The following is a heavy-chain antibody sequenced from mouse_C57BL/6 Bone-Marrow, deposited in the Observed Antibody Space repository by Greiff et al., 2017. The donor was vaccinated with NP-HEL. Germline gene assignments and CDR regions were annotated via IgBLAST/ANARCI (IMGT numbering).Heavy chain of an antibody. CDR3: ARWDSRGFAY. CDR1: GYTFTSYG. J-gene: IGHJ3*01. D-gene: IGHD3-3*01. Sequence: VQLQQSGAELARPGASVKLSCKASGYTFTSYGISWVKQRTGQGLEWIGEIYPRSGNTYYNEKFKGKATLTADKSSSTAYMELRSLTSEDSAVYFCARWDSRGFAYWGQGTLVTVSA. V-gene: IGHV1-81*01. CDR2: IYPRSGNT.